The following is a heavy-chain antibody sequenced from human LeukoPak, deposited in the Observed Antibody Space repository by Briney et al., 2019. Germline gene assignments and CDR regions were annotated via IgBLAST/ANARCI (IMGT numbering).Heavy chain of an antibody. Sequence: GGSLRLSCAASGFTFSSYGMHWVRQAPGKGLEWVAVISYDGSNKYYADSVKGRFTISRDNSKNTLYLQMNSLRAEDTAVYYCAREAGTYSPVDYWGQGTLVTVSS. CDR1: GFTFSSYG. J-gene: IGHJ4*02. CDR3: AREAGTYSPVDY. CDR2: ISYDGSNK. D-gene: IGHD6-19*01. V-gene: IGHV3-30*03.